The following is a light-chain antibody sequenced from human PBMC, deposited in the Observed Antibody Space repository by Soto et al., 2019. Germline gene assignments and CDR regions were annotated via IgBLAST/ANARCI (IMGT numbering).Light chain of an antibody. V-gene: IGKV2-28*01. Sequence: DIVMTQSPLSLPVTPGEPASISCRSSQSPLHSNGYNYLDWYLQKPGQSPQLLIYLGSNRASGVPDRFSGSGSGTDFTLKISRVEAEDVGVYYCMQPLQAPWTFGQGTKVDIK. CDR1: QSPLHSNGYNY. CDR3: MQPLQAPWT. CDR2: LGS. J-gene: IGKJ1*01.